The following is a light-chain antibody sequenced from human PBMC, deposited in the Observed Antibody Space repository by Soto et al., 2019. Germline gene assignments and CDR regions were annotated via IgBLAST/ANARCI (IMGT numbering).Light chain of an antibody. CDR3: QTWDTGILV. Sequence: QLVLTQSPSASASLGASVKLTCTLSSGHSSYAIAWYQQQPEKGPRYLMKLNSDGSHSKGDGIPDRFSGSSSGAERYLTISSLQSEDEADYYCQTWDTGILVFGGGTKLTVL. V-gene: IGLV4-69*01. CDR1: SGHSSYA. J-gene: IGLJ2*01. CDR2: LNSDGSH.